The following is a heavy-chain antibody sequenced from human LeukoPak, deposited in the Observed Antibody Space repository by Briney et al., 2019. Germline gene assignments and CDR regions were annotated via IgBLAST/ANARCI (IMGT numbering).Heavy chain of an antibody. V-gene: IGHV3-21*01. CDR1: GFTFSSYS. J-gene: IGHJ4*02. CDR3: ARIGSSGYYYAPYYYFDY. Sequence: GGSLRLSCAASGFTFSSYSMNWVRQAPGKGLEWVSSISSSSSYIYYADSAKGRFTISRDNAKNSLYLQMNSLRAEDTAVYYCARIGSSGYYYAPYYYFDYWGQGTLVTVSS. D-gene: IGHD3-22*01. CDR2: ISSSSSYI.